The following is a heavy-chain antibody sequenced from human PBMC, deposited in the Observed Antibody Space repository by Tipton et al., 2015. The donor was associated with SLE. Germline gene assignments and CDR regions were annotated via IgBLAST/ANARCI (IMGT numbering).Heavy chain of an antibody. Sequence: TLSLTCTVSGGSISSYCWSWIRQPPGKGLEWIGYIYYSGSTNYNPSLKSRVTISVDTSKNQFSLKLSSVTAADTAVYYCARGRRGAAAGDYYYYYMDVWGKGTTVTVSS. CDR3: ARGRRGAAAGDYYYYYMDV. J-gene: IGHJ6*03. V-gene: IGHV4-59*01. D-gene: IGHD6-13*01. CDR2: IYYSGST. CDR1: GGSISSYC.